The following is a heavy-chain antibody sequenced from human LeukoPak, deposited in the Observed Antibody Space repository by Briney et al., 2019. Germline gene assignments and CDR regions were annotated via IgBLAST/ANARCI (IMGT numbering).Heavy chain of an antibody. CDR1: GFTSSGYG. J-gene: IGHJ6*02. CDR2: ISYDGSNT. Sequence: GGSLRLSCAASGFTSSGYGIHWVRQAPGKGLEWVAVISYDGSNTYYADSVKGRFTISRDNSKNTLYLQMNSLRAADTAVYYCAKSRPDHYYGMDVWGQGTTVTVSS. D-gene: IGHD1-14*01. CDR3: AKSRPDHYYGMDV. V-gene: IGHV3-30*18.